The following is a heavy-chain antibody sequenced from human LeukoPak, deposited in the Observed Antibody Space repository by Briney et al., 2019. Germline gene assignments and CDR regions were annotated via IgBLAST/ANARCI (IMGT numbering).Heavy chain of an antibody. D-gene: IGHD5-12*01. V-gene: IGHV1-69*04. J-gene: IGHJ4*02. CDR2: IIPIFGIA. CDR1: GGTFSSYA. CDR3: ARETDLGGYDLFDY. Sequence: SVKVSCKASGGTFSSYAISWVRQAPGQGLEWMGRIIPIFGIANYAQKFQGRVTITADKSTSAAYMELSSLRSEDTAVYYCARETDLGGYDLFDYWGQGTLVTVSS.